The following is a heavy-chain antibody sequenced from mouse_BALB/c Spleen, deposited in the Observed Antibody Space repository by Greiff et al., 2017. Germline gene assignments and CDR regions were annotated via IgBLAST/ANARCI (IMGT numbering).Heavy chain of an antibody. Sequence: QVQLQQPGAELVKPGASVKLSCKASGYTFTSYYMYWVKQRPGQGLEWIGGINPSNGGTNFNEKFKSKATLTVDKSSSTAYMQLSSLTSEDSAVYYCTRSDYYGSSYAMYYWGQGTSFTVSS. J-gene: IGHJ4*01. D-gene: IGHD1-1*01. V-gene: IGHV1S81*02. CDR3: TRSDYYGSSYAMYY. CDR2: INPSNGGT. CDR1: GYTFTSYY.